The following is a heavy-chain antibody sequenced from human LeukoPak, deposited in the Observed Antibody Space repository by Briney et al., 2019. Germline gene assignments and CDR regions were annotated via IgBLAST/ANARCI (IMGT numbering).Heavy chain of an antibody. V-gene: IGHV1-18*01. CDR1: GYTFTSYG. Sequence: GASVKVSCKASGYTFTSYGISWVRQAPGQGLEWMGWISAYNGNTNYAQKLQGRVTMTTDTSTSTAYMELRSLRSDDTAVYYCARTSPNYDSSGYYYWGQGTLVTVSS. J-gene: IGHJ4*02. CDR2: ISAYNGNT. D-gene: IGHD3-22*01. CDR3: ARTSPNYDSSGYYY.